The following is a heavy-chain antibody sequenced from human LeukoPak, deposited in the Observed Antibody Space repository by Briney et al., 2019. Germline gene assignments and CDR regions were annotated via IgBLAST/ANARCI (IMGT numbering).Heavy chain of an antibody. CDR1: GGSISSYY. J-gene: IGHJ4*02. CDR2: IYYSGST. Sequence: SETLSLTCTVSGGSISSYYWSWIRQPPGKGLEWIGYIYYSGSTYYNPSLKSRVTISVDTSKNQFSLKLSSVTAADTAVYYCASSGSYSPRYFDYWGQGTLVTVSS. D-gene: IGHD1-26*01. CDR3: ASSGSYSPRYFDY. V-gene: IGHV4-59*08.